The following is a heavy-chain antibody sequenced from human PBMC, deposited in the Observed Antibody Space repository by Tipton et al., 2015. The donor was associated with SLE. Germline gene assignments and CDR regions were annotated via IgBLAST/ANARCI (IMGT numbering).Heavy chain of an antibody. CDR3: ARDQRFMDAFDI. Sequence: TLSLTCTVSGGSISSYYWGWIRQPPGKGLEWIGSIYYSGSTYYNPSLKSRVTISVDTSKNQFSLKLSSVTAADTAVYYCARDQRFMDAFDIWGQGTMVTVSS. V-gene: IGHV4-39*07. CDR1: GGSISSYY. J-gene: IGHJ3*02. CDR2: IYYSGST. D-gene: IGHD6-25*01.